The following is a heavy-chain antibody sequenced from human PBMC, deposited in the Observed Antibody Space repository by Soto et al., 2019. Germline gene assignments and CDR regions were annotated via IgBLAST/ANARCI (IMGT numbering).Heavy chain of an antibody. J-gene: IGHJ4*02. CDR3: AKDALGYCSGGSCYLPLDY. CDR2: VSGSGGRT. CDR1: GFTFSSYA. V-gene: IGHV3-23*01. D-gene: IGHD2-15*01. Sequence: EVQLLESGGGLVQPGGSLRLSCAASGFTFSSYAMSWVRQTPGKGLEWVSTVSGSGGRTYYAESVKGRFTISRDNSKKTLYLQMNSLRGEDTALYYCAKDALGYCSGGSCYLPLDYWGQGTLVTVSS.